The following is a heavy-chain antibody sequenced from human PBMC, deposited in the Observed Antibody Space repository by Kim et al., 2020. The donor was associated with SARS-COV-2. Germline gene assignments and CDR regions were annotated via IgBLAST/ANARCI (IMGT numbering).Heavy chain of an antibody. V-gene: IGHV5-10-1*01. CDR2: IDPSDSYT. J-gene: IGHJ6*02. CDR3: ASRGMKAAAGTSNYYYGMDV. Sequence: GESLKISCKGSGYSFTSYWISWVRQMPGKGLEWMGRIDPSDSYTNYSPSFQGHVTISADKSISTAYLQWSSLKASDTAMYYCASRGMKAAAGTSNYYYGMDVWGQGTTVTVSS. CDR1: GYSFTSYW. D-gene: IGHD6-13*01.